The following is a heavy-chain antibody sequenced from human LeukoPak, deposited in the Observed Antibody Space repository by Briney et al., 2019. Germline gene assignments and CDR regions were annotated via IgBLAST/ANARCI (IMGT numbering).Heavy chain of an antibody. D-gene: IGHD6-13*01. J-gene: IGHJ5*02. CDR2: ISAYNGNT. CDR3: ARDISSSWYYDWFDP. CDR1: GYTFTIYG. Sequence: ASVKVSCKASGYTFTIYGISWVRQAPGQGLEWMGWISAYNGNTNYAQKLQGRVTMTTDTSTSTAYMELRSLRSDDTAVYYCARDISSSWYYDWFDPWGQGTLVTVSS. V-gene: IGHV1-18*01.